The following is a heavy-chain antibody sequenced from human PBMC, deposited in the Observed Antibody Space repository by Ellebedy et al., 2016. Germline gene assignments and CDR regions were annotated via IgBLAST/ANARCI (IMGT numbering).Heavy chain of an antibody. D-gene: IGHD3-10*01. Sequence: GESLKISCAASGFTFSSYAMHWARQAPGKGLEWVAVISYDGSNKYYADSVKGRFTISRDNSKNTLYLQMNSLRAEDTAVYYCARDRGGYYYYYGMDVWGQGTTVTVSS. J-gene: IGHJ6*02. V-gene: IGHV3-30-3*01. CDR1: GFTFSSYA. CDR3: ARDRGGYYYYYGMDV. CDR2: ISYDGSNK.